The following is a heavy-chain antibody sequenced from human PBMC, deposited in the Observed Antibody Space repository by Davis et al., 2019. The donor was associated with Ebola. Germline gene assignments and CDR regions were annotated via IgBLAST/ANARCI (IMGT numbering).Heavy chain of an antibody. Sequence: GESLKISCAASGFTFSGSAMHWVRKASGKGLEWVGRIRSKANSYATAYAASVKGRFTISRDDSKNTAYLQMNSLKTEDTAVYYCTLTVGSFDYWGQGTLVTVSS. CDR3: TLTVGSFDY. CDR1: GFTFSGSA. J-gene: IGHJ4*02. V-gene: IGHV3-73*01. D-gene: IGHD1-20*01. CDR2: IRSKANSYAT.